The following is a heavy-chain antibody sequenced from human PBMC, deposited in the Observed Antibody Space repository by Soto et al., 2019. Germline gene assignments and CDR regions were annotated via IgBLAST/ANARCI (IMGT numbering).Heavy chain of an antibody. CDR3: ARDQNSSGYNEGHDAFDI. J-gene: IGHJ3*02. CDR1: VFTFSSYW. Sequence: VGSLRLSCASSVFTFSSYWMSCVRQSPGKGLEWVANIKQDGSEKYYVDSVKGRFTISRDNAKNSLYLQMNSLRAEDTAVYYCARDQNSSGYNEGHDAFDIWGQGTMVTVS. CDR2: IKQDGSEK. D-gene: IGHD3-22*01. V-gene: IGHV3-7*03.